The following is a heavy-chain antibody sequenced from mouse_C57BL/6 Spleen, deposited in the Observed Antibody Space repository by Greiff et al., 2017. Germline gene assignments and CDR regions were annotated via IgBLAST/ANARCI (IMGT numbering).Heavy chain of an antibody. CDR1: GYTFTSYW. CDR2: IDPSDSET. J-gene: IGHJ4*01. D-gene: IGHD2-4*01. CDR3: ARIDYDLYYYAMDY. Sequence: VQLQQPGAELVRPGSSVKLSCKASGYTFTSYWMHWVKQRPIQGLEWIGNIDPSDSETHYNQKFKDKATLTGDKSSSTAYMQLSSLTSEDSAVYYCARIDYDLYYYAMDYWGKGTSVTVSS. V-gene: IGHV1-52*01.